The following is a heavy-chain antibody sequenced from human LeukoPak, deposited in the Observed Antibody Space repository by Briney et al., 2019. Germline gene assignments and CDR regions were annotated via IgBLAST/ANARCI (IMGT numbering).Heavy chain of an antibody. CDR2: TDGSST. J-gene: IGHJ4*02. V-gene: IGHV3-74*01. Sequence: GGSPRLSCAASGFTFSSYWMHWVRQAPGKGLVWVSRTDGSSTSYADSVKGRFTISRDNAKNTLYLQMNSLRAEDTAVYYCARGRQLVDWGQGTLVTVSS. CDR3: ARGRQLVD. CDR1: GFTFSSYW. D-gene: IGHD6-13*01.